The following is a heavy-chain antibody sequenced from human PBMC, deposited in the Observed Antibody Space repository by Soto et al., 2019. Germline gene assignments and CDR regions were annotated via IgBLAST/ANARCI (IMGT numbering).Heavy chain of an antibody. V-gene: IGHV2-5*02. J-gene: IGHJ4*02. D-gene: IGHD3-22*01. CDR2: IYWDDDQ. CDR1: GFSLSTSGVG. CDR3: AHTFDGYYDSSGYYPIFDY. Sequence: QITLKESGPTLVKPTQTLTLTCTFSGFSLSTSGVGVGWIRQPPGKALQWLALIYWDDDQRYSPSLKSRLTITKDTSKNQVVLTMTNMDPVDTATYYCAHTFDGYYDSSGYYPIFDYWGQGTLVTVSS.